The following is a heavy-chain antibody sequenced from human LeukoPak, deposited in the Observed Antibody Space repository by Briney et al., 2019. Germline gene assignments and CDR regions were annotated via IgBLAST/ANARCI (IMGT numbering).Heavy chain of an antibody. CDR1: GYTFTSYG. CDR3: ARDQVATIPDYNWFDP. CDR2: ISAYNGNT. J-gene: IGHJ5*02. Sequence: ASVKVSCKASGYTFTSYGISWVRQAPGQGLEWMGWISAYNGNTNYAQKLRGRVTMTTDTSTSTAYMELRSLRSDDTAVYYCARDQVATIPDYNWFDPWGQGTLVTVSS. V-gene: IGHV1-18*01. D-gene: IGHD5-12*01.